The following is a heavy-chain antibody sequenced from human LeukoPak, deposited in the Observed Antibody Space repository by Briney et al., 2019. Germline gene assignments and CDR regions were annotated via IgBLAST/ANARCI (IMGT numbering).Heavy chain of an antibody. CDR1: GGSISSSPYY. J-gene: IGHJ4*02. CDR3: ASAPRQASIGGLDY. CDR2: ISNTGVT. Sequence: SETLSLTGTVSGGSISSSPYYWGWIRQPPGKGLEWIGAISNTGVTYYNPSLRSRVTIFADTSKNHFSLNLRSVTAADTALYYCASAPRQASIGGLDYWGQGTLVTVSS. V-gene: IGHV4-39*02. D-gene: IGHD3-16*01.